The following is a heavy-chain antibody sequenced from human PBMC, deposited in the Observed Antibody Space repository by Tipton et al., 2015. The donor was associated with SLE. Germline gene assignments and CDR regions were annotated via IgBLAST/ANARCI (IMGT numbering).Heavy chain of an antibody. CDR2: INPNSGDT. V-gene: IGHV1-2*02. J-gene: IGHJ5*02. Sequence: QSGAEVKKPGASVKVSCKASGYTFTSYGISWVRQAPGQGLEWMGWINPNSGDTNYAQKFQGRVTMTRDTSIRMAYMELNRLRSDATAVYYCARDRGVSYDSSGYSYPHKSFDPWGHGTLVSVSS. CDR3: ARDRGVSYDSSGYSYPHKSFDP. CDR1: GYTFTSYG. D-gene: IGHD3-22*01.